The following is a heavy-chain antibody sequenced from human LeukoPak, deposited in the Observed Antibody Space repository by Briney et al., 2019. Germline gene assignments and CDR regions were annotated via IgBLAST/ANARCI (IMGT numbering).Heavy chain of an antibody. Sequence: ASVKVSCKASGYTFTSYYMHWVRQAPGQGLEWMGIINPSGGSTSYAQKFQGRVTMTRDRSTSTVYMELSSLRSEDTAVYYCARDAEPYYYDSSGYQGGGPFDIWGQGTMVTVSS. CDR3: ARDAEPYYYDSSGYQGGGPFDI. CDR1: GYTFTSYY. J-gene: IGHJ3*02. V-gene: IGHV1-46*01. D-gene: IGHD3-22*01. CDR2: INPSGGST.